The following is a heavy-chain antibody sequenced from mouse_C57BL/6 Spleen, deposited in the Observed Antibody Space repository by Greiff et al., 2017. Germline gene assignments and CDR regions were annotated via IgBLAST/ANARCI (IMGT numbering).Heavy chain of an antibody. V-gene: IGHV1-55*01. Sequence: QVQLKQPGAELVKPGASVKMSCKASGYTFTSYWITWVKQRPGQGLEWIGDIYPGSGSTNYNEKFKSKATLTVDTSSSTAYMQLSSLTSEDSAVYYCARSTTVVADYAMDYWGQGTSVTVSS. J-gene: IGHJ4*01. CDR3: ARSTTVVADYAMDY. CDR2: IYPGSGST. CDR1: GYTFTSYW. D-gene: IGHD1-1*01.